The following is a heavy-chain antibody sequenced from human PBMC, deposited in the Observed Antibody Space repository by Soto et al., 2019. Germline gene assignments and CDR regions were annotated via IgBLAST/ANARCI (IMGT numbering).Heavy chain of an antibody. J-gene: IGHJ4*02. CDR3: TREGPKIQWEATF. Sequence: GGSLRLSCTASGFTFGDYAMSWVRQAPGKGLEWVGFIRSKAYGGTTEYAASVKGRFTISRDDSKSIAYLQMNSLKTEDTAVYYCTREGPKIQWEATFWGQGTLVTVSS. D-gene: IGHD1-26*01. CDR2: IRSKAYGGTT. CDR1: GFTFGDYA. V-gene: IGHV3-49*04.